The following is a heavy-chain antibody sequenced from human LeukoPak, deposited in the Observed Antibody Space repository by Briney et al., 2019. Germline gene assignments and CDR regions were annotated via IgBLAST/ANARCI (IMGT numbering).Heavy chain of an antibody. V-gene: IGHV3-30*18. CDR1: GFTFSSYG. Sequence: GGSLRLSCAASGFTFSSYGMHWVRQAPGKGLEWVAVISYDGSNKYYADSVKGRFTISRDNSKNTLYLQMNSLRAEDTAVYYCAKKRGPFDIWGQGTMVTVSS. D-gene: IGHD3-10*01. CDR2: ISYDGSNK. J-gene: IGHJ3*02. CDR3: AKKRGPFDI.